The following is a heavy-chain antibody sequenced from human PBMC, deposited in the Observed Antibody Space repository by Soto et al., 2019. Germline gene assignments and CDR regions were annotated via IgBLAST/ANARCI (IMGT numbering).Heavy chain of an antibody. Sequence: SVKVSCKASGGTFSSYAISWVRQAPGQGLEWMGGIIPIFGTANYAQKFQGRVTITADESTSTAYMELSSLRSEDTAVYYCARGGISYYDSSGYLYNWFDPWRQGTLVTVSS. D-gene: IGHD3-22*01. J-gene: IGHJ5*02. CDR1: GGTFSSYA. CDR2: IIPIFGTA. CDR3: ARGGISYYDSSGYLYNWFDP. V-gene: IGHV1-69*13.